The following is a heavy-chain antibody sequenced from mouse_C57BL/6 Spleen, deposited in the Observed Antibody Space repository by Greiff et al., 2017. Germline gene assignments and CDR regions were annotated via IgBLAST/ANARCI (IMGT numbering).Heavy chain of an antibody. CDR2: IFPGSGST. D-gene: IGHD1-1*02. Sequence: LRQPEPELVKPGASVRISCKASGYTFTDYNINWVKRRPGRGLEGIGWIFPGSGSTNYNEKFKGRATLTVDKSSSTAYMLLSSLTSEDSAVYFCARSGGGYGYFDYWGQGTTLTVSS. V-gene: IGHV1-75*01. J-gene: IGHJ2*01. CDR1: GYTFTDYN. CDR3: ARSGGGYGYFDY.